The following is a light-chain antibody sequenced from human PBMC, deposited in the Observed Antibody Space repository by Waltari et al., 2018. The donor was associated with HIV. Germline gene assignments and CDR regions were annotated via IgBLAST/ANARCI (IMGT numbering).Light chain of an antibody. CDR2: ANS. Sequence: QSVLTQPPSVSGAPGQRVTISCSGSSSHIGSGYDVHWYQQLPGTAPKLLIYANSNRPSGVPDRFSGSKSGPSASLAISGLQAEDEADYYCQSYDSSLSGWVFGGGTKLTVL. CDR3: QSYDSSLSGWV. J-gene: IGLJ3*02. V-gene: IGLV1-40*01. CDR1: SSHIGSGYD.